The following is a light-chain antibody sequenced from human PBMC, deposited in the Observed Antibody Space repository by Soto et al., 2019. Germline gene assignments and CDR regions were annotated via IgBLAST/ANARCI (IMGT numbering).Light chain of an antibody. Sequence: QSALSQPASMSGSPGQSITIPCTGASSDIGLYNYVSWYQHHPGKAPKLLISEVNIRPSGLSDRFSASKAGNTASLTISGLQPEDVAYYYWSCLSTNITPIVFGTGTKLTVL. J-gene: IGLJ1*01. CDR2: EVN. CDR3: SCLSTNITPIV. V-gene: IGLV2-14*01. CDR1: SSDIGLYNY.